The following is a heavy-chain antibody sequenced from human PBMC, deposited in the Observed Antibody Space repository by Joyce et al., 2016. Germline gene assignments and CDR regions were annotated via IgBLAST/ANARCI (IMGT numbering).Heavy chain of an antibody. CDR2: SSSNGRNT. CDR1: GFTFSNYA. J-gene: IGHJ4*02. D-gene: IGHD3-10*01. Sequence: EVQLVESGGGLVQPGGSLRVSCSASGFTFSNYAMHWVRQAPGKGLEYVSTSSSNGRNTYYADSVKGRFIISRDYSKNTLYLKMSSLRSEDTALYYCVVIIGSGRPYWGQGTLVTVSS. V-gene: IGHV3-64D*06. CDR3: VVIIGSGRPY.